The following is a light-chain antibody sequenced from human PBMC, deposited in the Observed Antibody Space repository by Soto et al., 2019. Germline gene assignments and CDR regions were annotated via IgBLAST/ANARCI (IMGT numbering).Light chain of an antibody. J-gene: IGLJ2*01. CDR3: ISYAGNHNLV. CDR1: SSDVGAYIY. CDR2: EVN. V-gene: IGLV2-8*01. Sequence: QSVLAQPPSASGSPGQSVTISCTGTSSDVGAYIYVSWYQQHPGTAHKLIIYEVNKRPSGVPDRFSGSRSGNTASLTVSGLQPEDAADYYCISYAGNHNLVFGGGTKVTVL.